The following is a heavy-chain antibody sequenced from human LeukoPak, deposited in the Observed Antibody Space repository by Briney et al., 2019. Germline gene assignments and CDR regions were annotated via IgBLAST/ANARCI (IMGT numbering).Heavy chain of an antibody. J-gene: IGHJ3*02. CDR1: GFTVSSKY. Sequence: GGSLRLSCAASGFTVSSKYMSWVRQAPGKGLEWVSAISGSGGSTFYADSVKGRFTISRDNSKNTLYLQMNSLRDEDTAVYYCAREADAFDIWGQGTMVTVSS. V-gene: IGHV3-23*01. CDR3: AREADAFDI. CDR2: ISGSGGST.